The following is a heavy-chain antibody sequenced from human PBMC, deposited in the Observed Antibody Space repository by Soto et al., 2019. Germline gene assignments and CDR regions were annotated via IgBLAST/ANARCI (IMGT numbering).Heavy chain of an antibody. J-gene: IGHJ4*02. CDR3: AREDASFDY. CDR1: GDSVSSNSVA. Sequence: SQTLSLTCAISGDSVSSNSVAWNWIRQSPSRGLEWLGRTYYRSKWYNEYAPSVKSRLTINPDTSKNQFSLQLNSVTPEDTAVYYCAREDASFDYWGQGTPAPASS. V-gene: IGHV6-1*01. CDR2: TYYRSKWYN.